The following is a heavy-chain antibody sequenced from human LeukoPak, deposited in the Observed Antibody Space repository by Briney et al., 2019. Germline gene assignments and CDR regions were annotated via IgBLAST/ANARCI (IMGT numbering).Heavy chain of an antibody. V-gene: IGHV4-4*07. D-gene: IGHD3-3*01. J-gene: IGHJ6*03. CDR1: GGSINNYY. CDR2: IYSSGNT. Sequence: SETLSLTCTVSGGSINNYYWSWIRQPAGEGLEWIGRIYSSGNTYYNPSLKSRVTMSVDTSKKQFSLKLTSVTAADTAVYYCASDTYDSYYYYYMDVWGKGTTVTVSS. CDR3: ASDTYDSYYYYYMDV.